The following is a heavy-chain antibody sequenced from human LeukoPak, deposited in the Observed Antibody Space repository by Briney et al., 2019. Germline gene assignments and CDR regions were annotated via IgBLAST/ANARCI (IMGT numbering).Heavy chain of an antibody. CDR1: GFTFSSYG. CDR3: AKPYYDFWSGYPYYFDY. Sequence: GGSLRLSCAASGFTFSSYGMHWVRQAPGKGLEWVAFIRYDGSNKYYADSVKGRFTISRDNSKNTLCLQMNSLRAEDTAVYYCAKPYYDFWSGYPYYFDYWGQGTLVTVSS. J-gene: IGHJ4*02. V-gene: IGHV3-30*02. CDR2: IRYDGSNK. D-gene: IGHD3-3*01.